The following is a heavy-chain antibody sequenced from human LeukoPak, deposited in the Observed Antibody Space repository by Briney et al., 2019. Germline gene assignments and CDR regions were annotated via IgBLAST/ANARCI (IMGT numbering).Heavy chain of an antibody. J-gene: IGHJ4*02. CDR2: IYHSGST. Sequence: GSLRLSCAASGFTFSNAWMSWVRQPPGKGLEWIGEIYHSGSTNYNPSLKSRVTISVDKSKNQFSLKLSSVTAADTVVYYCAREDYWGQGTLVTVSS. CDR1: GFTFSNAW. V-gene: IGHV4-4*02. CDR3: AREDY.